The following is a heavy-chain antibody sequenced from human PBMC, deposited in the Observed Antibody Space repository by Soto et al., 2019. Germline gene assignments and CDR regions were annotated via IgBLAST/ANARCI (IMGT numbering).Heavy chain of an antibody. D-gene: IGHD5-18*01. Sequence: EVQLLESGGGLVQPGGSLRLSCAASGFTFSSYAMSWVRQAPGKGLEWVSAISGSGGSTYYADSVKGRFTISRDNSKNTLYLQMNSLRAEDTAVYYCAKDSGGYSYGPPRLRPHFDYWGQGTLVTVSS. CDR3: AKDSGGYSYGPPRLRPHFDY. CDR1: GFTFSSYA. CDR2: ISGSGGST. V-gene: IGHV3-23*01. J-gene: IGHJ4*02.